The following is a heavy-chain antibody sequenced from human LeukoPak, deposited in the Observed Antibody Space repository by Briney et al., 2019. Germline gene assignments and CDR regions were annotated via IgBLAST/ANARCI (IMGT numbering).Heavy chain of an antibody. CDR2: IYYSGST. V-gene: IGHV4-59*01. J-gene: IGHJ4*02. CDR3: AALERGCLDY. D-gene: IGHD2-15*01. Sequence: SETLSLTCTVSGGSISSYYWSWIRQPPGKGLEWIGYIYYSGSTNYNPSLKSRVTISVDTSKNQFSLKLSSVTAADTAVYYCAALERGCLDYWGQGTLVTVSS. CDR1: GGSISSYY.